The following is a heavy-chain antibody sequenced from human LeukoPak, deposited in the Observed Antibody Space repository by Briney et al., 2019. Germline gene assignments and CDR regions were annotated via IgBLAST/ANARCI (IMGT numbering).Heavy chain of an antibody. J-gene: IGHJ6*02. V-gene: IGHV1-2*02. CDR3: ARRKDTDDDYYYYYGMDV. CDR2: INPNSGGT. CDR1: GYTFTGYY. Sequence: EASVKVSCKASGYTFTGYYMHWVRQAPGQGLEWMGWINPNSGGTNYAQKFQGRVTMTRDTSISTAYMELSRLRSDDTAVYYCARRKDTDDDYYYYYGMDVWGQGTTVTVSS. D-gene: IGHD2-15*01.